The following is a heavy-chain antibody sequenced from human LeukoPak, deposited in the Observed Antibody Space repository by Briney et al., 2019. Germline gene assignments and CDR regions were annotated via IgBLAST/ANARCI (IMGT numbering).Heavy chain of an antibody. V-gene: IGHV3-48*04. CDR1: GFTFSSYW. Sequence: GSLRLSCAASGFTFSSYWMNWVRQAPGKGLEWVSYISSGGSTIYYADSVKGRFTISRDNAKNSLYLQMNSLRAEDTAVYYCARDRTSSGWYSTYYFDYWGQGTLVTVSS. J-gene: IGHJ4*02. CDR3: ARDRTSSGWYSTYYFDY. D-gene: IGHD6-19*01. CDR2: ISSGGSTI.